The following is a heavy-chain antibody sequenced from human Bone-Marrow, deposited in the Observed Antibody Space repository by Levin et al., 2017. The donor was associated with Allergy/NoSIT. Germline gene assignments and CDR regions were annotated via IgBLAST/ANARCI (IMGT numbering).Heavy chain of an antibody. J-gene: IGHJ6*02. Sequence: PSETLSLTCAVYGGSFSGYHWSWIRQPPGKGLEWLGEINDSGRTNYNPSLKSRVTISVDTPKNQFSLKLSSVTAADTAVYYCAYTGGLWGYGMDVWGQGTTVTVS. CDR2: INDSGRT. CDR1: GGSFSGYH. D-gene: IGHD3-16*01. V-gene: IGHV4-34*01. CDR3: AYTGGLWGYGMDV.